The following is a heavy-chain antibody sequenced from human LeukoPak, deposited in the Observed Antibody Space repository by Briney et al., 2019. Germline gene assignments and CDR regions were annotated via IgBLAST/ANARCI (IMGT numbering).Heavy chain of an antibody. D-gene: IGHD2-15*01. Sequence: PGGSLRLSCAASGFTFSSYAMSWVRQAPGKGLEWVSAISGSGGSTYYADSVKGRFTISRDNSKNTLYLQMNSLRAEDTAVYYCASGLDIVVVVAATGYFDYWGQGTLVTVSS. CDR1: GFTFSSYA. V-gene: IGHV3-23*01. CDR2: ISGSGGST. CDR3: ASGLDIVVVVAATGYFDY. J-gene: IGHJ4*02.